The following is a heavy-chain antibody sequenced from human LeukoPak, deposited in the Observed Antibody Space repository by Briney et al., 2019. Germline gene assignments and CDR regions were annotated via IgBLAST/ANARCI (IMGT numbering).Heavy chain of an antibody. D-gene: IGHD3-16*01. J-gene: IGHJ4*02. CDR3: ARGAYVALDY. CDR1: GFTFSSYS. V-gene: IGHV3-21*01. CDR2: ISSSSSYI. Sequence: GGSLRLSCAASGFTFSSYSMNWVRQAPGKGLEWVSSISSSSSYIYYADSVKGRFTISRENPKNTLYLHMNSLRSEDRPVFDFARGAYVALDYWGQGTLVTVSS.